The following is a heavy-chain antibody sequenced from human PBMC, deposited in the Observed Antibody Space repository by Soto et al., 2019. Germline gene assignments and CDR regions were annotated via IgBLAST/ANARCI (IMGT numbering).Heavy chain of an antibody. CDR2: IIPIFGTA. Sequence: ASVKVSCKASGGTFSSYAISWVRQAPGQGLEWMGGIIPIFGTANYAQKFQGRVTITADESTSTAYMELSSLRSEDTAVYYCASKTIVATIMSHYYYGMDVWGQGTTVTVSS. J-gene: IGHJ6*02. D-gene: IGHD5-12*01. CDR1: GGTFSSYA. V-gene: IGHV1-69*13. CDR3: ASKTIVATIMSHYYYGMDV.